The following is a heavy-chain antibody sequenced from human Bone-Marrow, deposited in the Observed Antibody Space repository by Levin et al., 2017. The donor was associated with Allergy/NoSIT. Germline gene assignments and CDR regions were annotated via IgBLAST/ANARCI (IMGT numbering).Heavy chain of an antibody. CDR2: IKRKSDDGTR. J-gene: IGHJ3*02. CDR1: GFTFSNAW. D-gene: IGHD4-23*01. Sequence: KPGGSLRLSCAASGFTFSNAWMNWVRQAPGKGLEWVGHIKRKSDDGTRDYAAPVKGRFTISRDDSKNTLYLQMNSLKTEDTAVYYCTKYYTIEDDYGGPVDGFDIWGQGTMVIVSS. V-gene: IGHV3-15*01. CDR3: TKYYTIEDDYGGPVDGFDI.